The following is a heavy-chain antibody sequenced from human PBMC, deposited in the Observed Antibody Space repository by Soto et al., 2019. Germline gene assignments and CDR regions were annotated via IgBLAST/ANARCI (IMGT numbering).Heavy chain of an antibody. D-gene: IGHD2-15*01. V-gene: IGHV1-69*01. CDR1: GGTFISYA. CDR2: IIPIFGTA. CDR3: ARSGGSYEYYYYYGMDV. Sequence: AXSVKVSCKASGGTFISYAISWGRQAPGQGLEWMGGIIPIFGTANYAQKFQGRVTITADESTSTAYMELSSLRSEDTAVYYCARSGGSYEYYYYYGMDVWGQGTTVTVS. J-gene: IGHJ6*02.